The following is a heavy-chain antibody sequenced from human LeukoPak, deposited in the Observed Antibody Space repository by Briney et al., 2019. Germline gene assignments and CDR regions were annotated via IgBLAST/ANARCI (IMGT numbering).Heavy chain of an antibody. CDR1: GDSVSSNSAA. V-gene: IGHV6-1*01. Sequence: SQTLSLTCAISGDSVSSNSAAWNWIRQSPSRGLEWLGSTYYRSKWYNDYAVSVKSRITINPDTSKNQFSLQLNSVTPEDTAVYYCARVSAYSGSYYYAFDIWGQGTMVTVSS. CDR2: TYYRSKWYN. CDR3: ARVSAYSGSYYYAFDI. D-gene: IGHD1-26*01. J-gene: IGHJ3*02.